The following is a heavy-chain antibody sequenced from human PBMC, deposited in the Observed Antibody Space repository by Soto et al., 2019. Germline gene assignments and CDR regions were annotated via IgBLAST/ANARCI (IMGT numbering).Heavy chain of an antibody. CDR3: ARAPASYCGGDFFSSDY. CDR1: GFTFSSYS. Sequence: GGSLRLSCEASGFTFSSYSMNWVRQAPGKGLEWVSSISTSSAYIYFADSLKGRFTVSRDNAKNTLYLQMNSLRAEDTAVYYCARAPASYCGGDFFSSDYWGQRTLATASS. V-gene: IGHV3-21*01. J-gene: IGHJ4*02. CDR2: ISTSSAYI. D-gene: IGHD2-21*01.